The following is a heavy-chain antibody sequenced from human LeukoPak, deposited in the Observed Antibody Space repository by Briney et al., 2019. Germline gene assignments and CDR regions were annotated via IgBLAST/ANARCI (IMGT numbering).Heavy chain of an antibody. CDR3: ARGYSSSWYDYMDV. J-gene: IGHJ6*03. CDR1: GGSISSYY. Sequence: TSETLSLTCTVSGGSISSYYWSWIRQPAGKGLEWIGRIYTSGSTNYNPSLKSRVTMSVDTSKNQFSLKLSSVTAADTAVYYCARGYSSSWYDYMDVWGKGTTVTVSS. V-gene: IGHV4-4*07. CDR2: IYTSGST. D-gene: IGHD6-13*01.